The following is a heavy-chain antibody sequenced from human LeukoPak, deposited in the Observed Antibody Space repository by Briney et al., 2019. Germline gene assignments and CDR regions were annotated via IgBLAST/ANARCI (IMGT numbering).Heavy chain of an antibody. CDR1: GYTFTSYG. J-gene: IGHJ4*02. D-gene: IGHD6-6*01. CDR2: ISAYNGNT. V-gene: IGHV1-18*01. Sequence: ASVKVSCKAYGYTFTSYGISWVRQAPGQGLEWMGWISAYNGNTNYAQKLQGRVTMTTDTSTSTAYMELRSLRSDDTAVYYCARMYSSSWENPFDYWGQGTLVTVSS. CDR3: ARMYSSSWENPFDY.